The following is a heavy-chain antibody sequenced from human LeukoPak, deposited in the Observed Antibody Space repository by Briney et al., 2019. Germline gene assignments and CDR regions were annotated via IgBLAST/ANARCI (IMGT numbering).Heavy chain of an antibody. Sequence: GGSLRLSCAASGFTINSFAMSWVRLAPGKGLEWVSTLSGSGVNTYYADSVKGRFTISRDNSRNTLYLQMSSLRVEDTAIYYCARRCPSGNVWYYFHYWGQGTLVTVSS. J-gene: IGHJ4*02. CDR2: LSGSGVNT. V-gene: IGHV3-23*01. D-gene: IGHD6-19*01. CDR1: GFTINSFA. CDR3: ARRCPSGNVWYYFHY.